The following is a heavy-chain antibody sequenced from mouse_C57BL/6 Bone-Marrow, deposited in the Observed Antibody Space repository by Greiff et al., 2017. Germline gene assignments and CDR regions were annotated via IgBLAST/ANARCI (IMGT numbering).Heavy chain of an antibody. D-gene: IGHD1-1*01. CDR2: ISSGSSTI. CDR3: ARPHYGSSYYFDY. Sequence: EVKVVESGGGLVKPGGSLKLSCAASGFTFSDYGMHWVRQAPEKGLEWVAYISSGSSTIYYADTVKGRFTISRDNAKNTLFLQMTSLRSEDTAMYYCARPHYGSSYYFDYWGQGTTLTGSS. V-gene: IGHV5-17*01. J-gene: IGHJ2*01. CDR1: GFTFSDYG.